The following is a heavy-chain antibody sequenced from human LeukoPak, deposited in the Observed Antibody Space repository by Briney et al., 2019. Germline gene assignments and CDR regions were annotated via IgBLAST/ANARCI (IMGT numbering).Heavy chain of an antibody. CDR1: GGSFSGYY. CDR2: INHSGST. V-gene: IGHV4-34*01. CDR3: ARGPYNGGYYFDY. Sequence: SETLSLTCAVYGGSFSGYYWSWIRQPPGKGLEWIGEINHSGSTNYNPSLKSRVTISVDTSKNQFSLKLSSVTAADTAVYYCARGPYNGGYYFDYWGRGPWSPSPQ. J-gene: IGHJ4*02. D-gene: IGHD7-27*01.